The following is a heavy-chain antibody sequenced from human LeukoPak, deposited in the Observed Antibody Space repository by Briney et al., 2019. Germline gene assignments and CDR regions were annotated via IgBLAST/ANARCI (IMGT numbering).Heavy chain of an antibody. J-gene: IGHJ4*02. Sequence: GGSLRLSCAGSGFTFNSYAMSWVRQAPGKGLEWVSSISSSSSYIYYADSVKGRFTISRDNAKNSLYLQMNSLRAEDTAVYYCARVWYYDFCSGYSCLDRWGQGTLVTVSS. CDR3: ARVWYYDFCSGYSCLDR. V-gene: IGHV3-21*01. D-gene: IGHD3-3*01. CDR2: ISSSSSYI. CDR1: GFTFNSYA.